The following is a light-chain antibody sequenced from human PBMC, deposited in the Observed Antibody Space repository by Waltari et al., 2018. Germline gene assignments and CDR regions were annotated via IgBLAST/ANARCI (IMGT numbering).Light chain of an antibody. CDR1: QGISNS. CDR2: AAS. CDR3: QQYHSTPCT. Sequence: DIQMTQSPSSLSASVGDRVTITCRASQGISNSLAWYQQKPGKAPKLLLYAASRLESGVPSTFTGSGSLTDYTLTISSLQPDDFATYYCQQYHSTPCTFGQGTKVEIK. J-gene: IGKJ1*01. V-gene: IGKV1-NL1*01.